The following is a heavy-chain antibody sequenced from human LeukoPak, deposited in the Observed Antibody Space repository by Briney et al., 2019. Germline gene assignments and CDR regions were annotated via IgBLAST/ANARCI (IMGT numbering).Heavy chain of an antibody. J-gene: IGHJ6*03. V-gene: IGHV4-39*01. CDR3: ARLHYGGNYGYYYYYMDV. D-gene: IGHD4-23*01. CDR2: IYYTGST. CDR1: GFTFSSYE. Sequence: LRLSCAASGFTFSSYEMNWVRQAPGKGLEWIGSIYYTGSTYYNPSLKSRVTISVDTSKNQFSLKLSSVTAADTAVYYCARLHYGGNYGYYYYYMDVWGKGTTVTISS.